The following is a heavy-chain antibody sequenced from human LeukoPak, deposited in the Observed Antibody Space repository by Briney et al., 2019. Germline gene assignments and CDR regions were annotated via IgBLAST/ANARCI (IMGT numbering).Heavy chain of an antibody. V-gene: IGHV3-66*01. CDR1: GFTVSSNY. CDR3: ARAPYDFWSGGTDAFDI. J-gene: IGHJ3*02. D-gene: IGHD3-3*01. Sequence: PGGSLRLSCAASGFTVSSNYMSWVRQAPGKGLEWVSVIYSGGSTYYADSVKGRFTISRDNSKNTLYLQMNSLRAEDTAVYYCARAPYDFWSGGTDAFDIWGPGTMVTVSS. CDR2: IYSGGST.